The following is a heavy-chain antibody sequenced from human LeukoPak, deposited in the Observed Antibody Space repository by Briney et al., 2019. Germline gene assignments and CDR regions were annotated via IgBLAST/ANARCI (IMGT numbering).Heavy chain of an antibody. CDR1: GFTFSSYS. D-gene: IGHD3-22*01. CDR3: ARSMGPGHYYVADY. CDR2: ISSGSSNK. J-gene: IGHJ4*02. V-gene: IGHV3-48*01. Sequence: GGSLRLSCAASGFTFSSYSMNWVRQTPEKGLEWVSYISSGSSNKYYADSVKGRFTISRDNAKNSLFLQMNSLRVEDTAVYYCARSMGPGHYYVADYWGQGTLVTVSS.